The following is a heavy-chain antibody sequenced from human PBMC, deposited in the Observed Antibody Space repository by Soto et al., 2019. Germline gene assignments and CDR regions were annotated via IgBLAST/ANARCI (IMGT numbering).Heavy chain of an antibody. CDR2: ISYDGSNK. D-gene: IGHD2-2*01. Sequence: VQLVESGGGVVQPGRSLRLSCAASGFTFSSYAMHWVRQAPGKGLEWVAVISYDGSNKYYADSVKGRFTISRDNSKNTLYLQMNSLRAEDMAVYYCARDFVVVVPAAIRSYYYYGMDVWGQGTTVTVSS. CDR3: ARDFVVVVPAAIRSYYYYGMDV. CDR1: GFTFSSYA. J-gene: IGHJ6*02. V-gene: IGHV3-30-3*01.